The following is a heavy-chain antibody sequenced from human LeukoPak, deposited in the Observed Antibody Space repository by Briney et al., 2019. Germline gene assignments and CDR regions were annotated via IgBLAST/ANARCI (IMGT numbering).Heavy chain of an antibody. Sequence: PSETLSLTCTVSGGSISSHYWTWIRQSPGKGPEWLGYISYSGSTEYNPSLKSRVTVSIDTSKNQLSLKLSSVTAAHTAVYYCASWTSIYYVLDSWGQGTLVTVSS. D-gene: IGHD3-16*01. V-gene: IGHV4-59*11. CDR2: ISYSGST. J-gene: IGHJ4*02. CDR1: GGSISSHY. CDR3: ASWTSIYYVLDS.